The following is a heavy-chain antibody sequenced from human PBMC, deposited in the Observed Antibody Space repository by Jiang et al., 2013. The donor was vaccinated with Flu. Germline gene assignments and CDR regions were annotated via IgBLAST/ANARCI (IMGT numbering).Heavy chain of an antibody. D-gene: IGHD2-21*02. CDR1: GFSFSSYN. CDR2: ISGTSNTI. V-gene: IGHV3-48*02. Sequence: QLVESGGGLVQPGGSLTLSCAASGFSFSSYNMNWVRQAPGKGLEWVSYISGTSNTIYYADSVKGRLTISRDNAENSLYLQMSSLRDEDTAVYYCARERVVVTATGRHRWFDPWGQGTLVTVSS. CDR3: ARERVVVTATGRHRWFDP. J-gene: IGHJ5*02.